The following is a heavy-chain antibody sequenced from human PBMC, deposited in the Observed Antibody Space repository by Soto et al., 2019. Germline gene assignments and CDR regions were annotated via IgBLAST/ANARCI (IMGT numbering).Heavy chain of an antibody. V-gene: IGHV3-23*01. J-gene: IGHJ4*02. Sequence: GGSLRLSCAASGFSFSSYAMSWVRQAPPQGLEWVSSISTRGGRTYYADSVKGRLSIPRDNSANAVYLDMDNLRAEDTGIYYCAKEFYYDASGQYSDLYFDSWGQGALVTVSS. D-gene: IGHD3-22*01. CDR3: AKEFYYDASGQYSDLYFDS. CDR1: GFSFSSYA. CDR2: ISTRGGRT.